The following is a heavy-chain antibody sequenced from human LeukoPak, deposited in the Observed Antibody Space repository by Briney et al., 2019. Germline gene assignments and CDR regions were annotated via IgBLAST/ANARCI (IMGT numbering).Heavy chain of an antibody. CDR1: GGSFSGYY. Sequence: PSETLSLTCAVYGGSFSGYYWSWIRQPPGKGLERIGEINHSGSTNYNPSLKSRVTISVDTSKSQFSLKLSSVTAADTAVYYCARAQYSSGWYFDYWGQGTLVTVSS. V-gene: IGHV4-34*01. CDR3: ARAQYSSGWYFDY. D-gene: IGHD6-19*01. CDR2: INHSGST. J-gene: IGHJ4*02.